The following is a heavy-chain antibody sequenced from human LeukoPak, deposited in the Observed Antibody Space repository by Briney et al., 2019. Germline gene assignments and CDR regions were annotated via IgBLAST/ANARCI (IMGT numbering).Heavy chain of an antibody. CDR3: AKGRPGTTRGEDY. D-gene: IGHD1-7*01. Sequence: GGSLRLSCVASGFTFRSYGMHWVRQAPGKGLEWVAFIRFDGSNKYFADTVKGRFTISRDNSKDTLYLQMDSLRVEDTAVYYCAKGRPGTTRGEDYWGQGTLVTVSS. CDR2: IRFDGSNK. J-gene: IGHJ4*02. CDR1: GFTFRSYG. V-gene: IGHV3-30*02.